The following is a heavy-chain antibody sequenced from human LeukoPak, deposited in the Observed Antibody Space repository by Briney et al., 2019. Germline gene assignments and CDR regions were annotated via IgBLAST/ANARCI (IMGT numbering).Heavy chain of an antibody. V-gene: IGHV4-59*01. CDR2: IYYSGST. CDR1: GGSISSYY. J-gene: IGHJ3*02. Sequence: SETLSLTCTVSGGSISSYYWSWIRQPPGKGLEWIGYIYYSGSTNYNPSLKSRVAISVDTSKNQFSLKLTSVTAADTAVYYCARGLTYYFDSSGYYVTDAFDIWGQGTMVTVSS. CDR3: ARGLTYYFDSSGYYVTDAFDI. D-gene: IGHD3-22*01.